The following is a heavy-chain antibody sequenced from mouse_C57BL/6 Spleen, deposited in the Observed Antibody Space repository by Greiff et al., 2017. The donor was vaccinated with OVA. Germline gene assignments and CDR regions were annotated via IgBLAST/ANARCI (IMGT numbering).Heavy chain of an antibody. J-gene: IGHJ1*03. CDR3: ARRLAGSYWYFDV. V-gene: IGHV5-17*01. CDR1: GFTFSDYG. D-gene: IGHD4-1*01. Sequence: EVKLVESGGGLVKPGGSLKLSCAASGFTFSDYGMHWVRQAPEKGLEWVAYISSGSSTIYYADTVKGRFTISRDNAKNTLFLQMTSLRSEDTAMYYCARRLAGSYWYFDVWGTGTTVTVSS. CDR2: ISSGSSTI.